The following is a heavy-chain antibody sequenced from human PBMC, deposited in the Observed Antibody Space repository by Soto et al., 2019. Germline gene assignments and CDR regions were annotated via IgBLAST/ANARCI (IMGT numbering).Heavy chain of an antibody. Sequence: PGLSLKISCRGAGDSFTSYWXGWVSQMPGKGLEWMGIIYPGDSDTRYSPSFQGQVTISADKSISTAYLQWSSLKASDTAMYYCARQGPRNYYYYGMDVWGQGTTVTVSS. CDR2: IYPGDSDT. CDR3: ARQGPRNYYYYGMDV. V-gene: IGHV5-51*01. CDR1: GDSFTSYW. J-gene: IGHJ6*02.